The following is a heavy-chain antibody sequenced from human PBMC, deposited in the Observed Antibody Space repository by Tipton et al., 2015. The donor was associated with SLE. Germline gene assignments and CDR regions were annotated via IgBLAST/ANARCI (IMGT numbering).Heavy chain of an antibody. CDR3: AKDEGDYDYSPLPDY. J-gene: IGHJ4*02. CDR1: GFTFSSYG. D-gene: IGHD3-16*01. V-gene: IGHV3-30*02. CDR2: IRYDGSNK. Sequence: SLRLSCAASGFTFSSYGMHWVRQAPGKGLEWVAFIRYDGSNKYYADSVKGRFTISRDNSKNTLYLQMNSLRAEDTAVYYCAKDEGDYDYSPLPDYWGQGTLVTVSS.